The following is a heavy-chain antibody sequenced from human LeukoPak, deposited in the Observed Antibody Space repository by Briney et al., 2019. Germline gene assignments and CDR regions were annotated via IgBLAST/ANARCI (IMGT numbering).Heavy chain of an antibody. CDR1: GFTFSSYS. CDR2: ISSSSSYI. CDR3: ARPSNWNYVAYYFDY. D-gene: IGHD1-7*01. Sequence: GGSLRLSCAASGFTFSSYSMNWVRQAPGKGLEWVSSISSSSSYIYYADSVKGRFTISRDNAKNSLYLQLNSLRAEDTAVYYCARPSNWNYVAYYFDYWGQGTLVTVSS. V-gene: IGHV3-21*01. J-gene: IGHJ4*02.